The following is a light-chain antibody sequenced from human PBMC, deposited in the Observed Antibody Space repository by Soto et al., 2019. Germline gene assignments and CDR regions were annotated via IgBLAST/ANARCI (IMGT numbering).Light chain of an antibody. Sequence: EIVLTQSPGTLSLSPGERVTLSCRASQSVSSDYLAWYQQKPGQAPRLLIFVTSNRAAGIPDRFSGSGSGKDFTLTISRLEPEDFAVYYCHQYGRSPFTFGPGTRVDLK. J-gene: IGKJ3*01. V-gene: IGKV3-20*01. CDR1: QSVSSDY. CDR2: VTS. CDR3: HQYGRSPFT.